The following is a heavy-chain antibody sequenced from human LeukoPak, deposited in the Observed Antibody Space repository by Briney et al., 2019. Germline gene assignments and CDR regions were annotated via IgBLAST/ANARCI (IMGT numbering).Heavy chain of an antibody. CDR2: INPKSGGT. J-gene: IGHJ4*02. CDR3: ARDLGWELVLHQ. Sequence: ASVKVSCKTSGYRFTNYYTHMVGQAPGQGGEGMGWINPKSGGTNYAQKFQGRVTLTRGTSIRTTYMELSSLRSDDTAVYFCARDLGWELVLHQWGQGTLVTVSS. V-gene: IGHV1-2*02. D-gene: IGHD1-26*01. CDR1: GYRFTNYY.